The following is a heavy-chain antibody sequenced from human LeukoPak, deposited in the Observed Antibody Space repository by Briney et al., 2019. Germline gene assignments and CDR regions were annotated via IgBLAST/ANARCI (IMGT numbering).Heavy chain of an antibody. D-gene: IGHD3-3*01. Sequence: PSETLSLTCSVSGGPISGYYWSRIRQPPGKGLEWLGCISYNGDTKYNPSLKSRVSISIDTSKKQFSLNLRSVTAADTAIYYCVRDFDAWNAFDIWGQGTKVTVSS. V-gene: IGHV4-59*01. CDR2: ISYNGDT. CDR3: VRDFDAWNAFDI. J-gene: IGHJ3*02. CDR1: GGPISGYY.